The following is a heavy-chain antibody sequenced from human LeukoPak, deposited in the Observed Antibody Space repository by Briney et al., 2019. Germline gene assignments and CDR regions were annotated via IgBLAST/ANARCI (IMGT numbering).Heavy chain of an antibody. V-gene: IGHV1-18*04. Sequence: ASVKVSCKTAGYTFKAYGISWARQVPGQGLEWMGWISGYNGDTKCAPTPQDRVTLTTDTSTSTVYMELRSLTSDDTAVYYCARLGSLFDIIPNNTDVWGQGTTVTVSS. CDR1: GYTFKAYG. CDR3: ARLGSLFDIIPNNTDV. CDR2: ISGYNGDT. J-gene: IGHJ6*02. D-gene: IGHD3-22*01.